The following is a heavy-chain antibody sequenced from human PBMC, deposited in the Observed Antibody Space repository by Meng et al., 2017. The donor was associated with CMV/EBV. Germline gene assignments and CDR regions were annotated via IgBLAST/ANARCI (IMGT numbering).Heavy chain of an antibody. CDR2: INPNSGGT. J-gene: IGHJ4*02. CDR1: GYTFTGYY. CDR3: ARVSLDYSNSAHFDY. Sequence: ASVKVSCKASGYTFTGYYMHWVRQAPGQGLEWMGWINPNSGGTNYAQKFQGRVTMTRDTSISTAYMELSRLRSDDTAVYYRARVSLDYSNSAHFDYWGQGTLVTVSS. D-gene: IGHD4-11*01. V-gene: IGHV1-2*02.